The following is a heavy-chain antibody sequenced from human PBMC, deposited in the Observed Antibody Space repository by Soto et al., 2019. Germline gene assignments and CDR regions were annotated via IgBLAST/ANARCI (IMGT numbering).Heavy chain of an antibody. V-gene: IGHV3-23*01. J-gene: IGHJ4*02. CDR1: GFTFSTYA. D-gene: IGHD1-1*01. Sequence: EVQLLESGGKLVQPGGSLTLSCAASGFTFSTYAMAWVRQAPGKGLEWVSGVSASGLNTDYADPVKGRFYISRDNSKNPVSLHMNSLRAEDTALYYCAKARPRRTSGYFFEYWGQGTPVTVSS. CDR2: VSASGLNT. CDR3: AKARPRRTSGYFFEY.